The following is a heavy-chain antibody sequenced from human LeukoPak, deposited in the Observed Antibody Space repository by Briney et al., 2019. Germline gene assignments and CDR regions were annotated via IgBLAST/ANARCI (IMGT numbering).Heavy chain of an antibody. D-gene: IGHD6-19*01. CDR3: ARVRAVAGSPRPLRYFDL. J-gene: IGHJ2*01. CDR1: GGSFSGYY. CDR2: INHSGST. V-gene: IGHV4-34*01. Sequence: PSETLSLTCAVYGGSFSGYYWSWIRQPPGKGLEWIGEINHSGSTNYNPSLKSRVTISVDTSKNQLSLKLSSVTAADTAVFYCARVRAVAGSPRPLRYFDLWGRGTLVTVSS.